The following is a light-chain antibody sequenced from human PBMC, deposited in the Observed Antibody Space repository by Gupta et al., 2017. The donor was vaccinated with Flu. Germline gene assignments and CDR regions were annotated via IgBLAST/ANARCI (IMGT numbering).Light chain of an antibody. V-gene: IGKV1-9*01. CDR2: AAS. CDR3: QHLKSYPLT. CDR1: QDISSF. Sequence: DIQLTQSPSFLSASVGDRVTITCRASQDISSFLAWYQQKPGKAPKLLIYAASTLQSGVPSRFSGSGSGTXFTLTIXSLQPEDFATYYCQHLKSYPLTFGXATRVQIK. J-gene: IGKJ4*01.